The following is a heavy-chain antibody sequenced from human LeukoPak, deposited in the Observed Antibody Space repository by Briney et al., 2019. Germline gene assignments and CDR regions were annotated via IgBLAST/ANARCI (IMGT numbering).Heavy chain of an antibody. CDR2: IYYSGST. V-gene: IGHV4-59*08. CDR1: GGSISSYY. CDR3: ARVAGTYYGMDV. J-gene: IGHJ6*02. Sequence: SETLSLTCTVSGGSISSYYWSWLRQPPGKGLEWIGYIYYSGSTNYNPSLKSRVTISVDTSKNQFSLKLSSVTAADTAVYYCARVAGTYYGMDVWGQETTVTVSS. D-gene: IGHD6-19*01.